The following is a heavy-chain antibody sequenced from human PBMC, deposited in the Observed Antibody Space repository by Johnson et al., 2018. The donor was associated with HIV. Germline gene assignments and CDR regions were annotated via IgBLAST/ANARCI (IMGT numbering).Heavy chain of an antibody. D-gene: IGHD3-22*01. CDR3: AREYYYESPEAFDI. J-gene: IGHJ3*02. CDR2: IRYDGSNK. CDR1: GFTFSSYV. V-gene: IGHV3-30*02. Sequence: QVQLVESGGGVVQPGGSLRLSCAASGFTFSSYVMHWVRQAPGKGLEWVAFIRYDGSNKYYADSVKGRFTISRDNSKNTLYLRMNSLRAEDTAVYYCAREYYYESPEAFDIWGQGTMVTVSP.